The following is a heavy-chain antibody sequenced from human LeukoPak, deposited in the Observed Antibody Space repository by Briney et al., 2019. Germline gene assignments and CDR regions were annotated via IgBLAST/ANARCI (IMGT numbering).Heavy chain of an antibody. V-gene: IGHV3-66*01. J-gene: IGHJ4*02. D-gene: IGHD4-23*01. CDR3: ARGTTVVPYFDY. Sequence: GGSLRLSCAASGFTVSGSYMSWVRQAPGKGLEWVSAINTGGTTYYSESMKGRFTISRDNSKNTLSLQMNSLRAEDSAVYYCARGTTVVPYFDYWGQGTLVTVSS. CDR1: GFTVSGSY. CDR2: INTGGTT.